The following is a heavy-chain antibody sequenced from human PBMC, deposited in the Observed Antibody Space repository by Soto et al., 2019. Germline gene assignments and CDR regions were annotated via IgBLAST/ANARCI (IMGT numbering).Heavy chain of an antibody. CDR1: GFSLSTSGVG. CDR3: SHLQVAGTTWNWFDP. D-gene: IGHD1-7*01. V-gene: IGHV2-5*02. J-gene: IGHJ5*02. Sequence: QITLKESGPTLVKPTQTLTLTCTFSGFSLSTSGVGVGWIRQPPGKALEWLALLSWDDDKRYSPSLKSSLTSTKGTSKTQVALTMTNRDPVDTATYYCSHLQVAGTTWNWFDPWGQGTLVTVSS. CDR2: LSWDDDK.